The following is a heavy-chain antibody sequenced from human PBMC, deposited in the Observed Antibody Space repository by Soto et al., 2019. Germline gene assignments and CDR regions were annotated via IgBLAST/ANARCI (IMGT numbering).Heavy chain of an antibody. CDR2: IIPIFGTA. CDR1: GGTFSSYT. D-gene: IGHD5-12*01. CDR3: ARGNLRWRQLWYFAL. Sequence: QVQLVQSGAEVKKPGSSVTVSCKASGGTFSSYTISWVRQAPGQGLEWMGGIIPIFGTANYAQKFQGRVTLTADESTSAACMELSSLSSADTAVYYCARGNLRWRQLWYFALWGRGALVTVSS. V-gene: IGHV1-69*12. J-gene: IGHJ2*01.